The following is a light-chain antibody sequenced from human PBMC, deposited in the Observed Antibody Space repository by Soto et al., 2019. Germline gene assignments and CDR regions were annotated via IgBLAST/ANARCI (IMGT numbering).Light chain of an antibody. CDR2: KAS. Sequence: DIQMTQSPSSLSASVGDRVTITCQASQDITNSLNWYQQKPGKAPKLLIYKASTLKSGVPSRFSGSGSGTEFTLTISSLQPDDFATYYCQQYNSYWTFGQGTKVDI. V-gene: IGKV1-5*03. CDR3: QQYNSYWT. J-gene: IGKJ1*01. CDR1: QDITNS.